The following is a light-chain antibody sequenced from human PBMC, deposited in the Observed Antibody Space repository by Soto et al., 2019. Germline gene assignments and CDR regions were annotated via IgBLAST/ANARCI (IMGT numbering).Light chain of an antibody. CDR3: QQYDDLPLT. CDR1: QDITNY. J-gene: IGKJ4*01. Sequence: DIQMTQSPSSLSASVGDRVTISCQASQDITNYLSWYQQKPGKAPKLLIYDASTLATGVPSRFSGRGSGTDFTFTISSLQPEDFATYFCQQYDDLPLTFGGGNKVEIK. CDR2: DAS. V-gene: IGKV1-33*01.